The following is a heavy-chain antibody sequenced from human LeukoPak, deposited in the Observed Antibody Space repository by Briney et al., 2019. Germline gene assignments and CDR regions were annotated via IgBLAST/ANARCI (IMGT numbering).Heavy chain of an antibody. V-gene: IGHV1-24*01. J-gene: IGHJ5*02. CDR2: FDPEDGET. CDR1: GYTLTELS. D-gene: IGHD6-13*01. Sequence: GASVKDSCKVSGYTLTELSMHWVRQAPGKGLDWMGGFDPEDGETIYLQKLQGRVTMTTDTSTTTAYMELRSLRSEDTAVYYCARDLLGFPPGQYSSSWYEVPHSNWFDPWGQGTLVTVSS. CDR3: ARDLLGFPPGQYSSSWYEVPHSNWFDP.